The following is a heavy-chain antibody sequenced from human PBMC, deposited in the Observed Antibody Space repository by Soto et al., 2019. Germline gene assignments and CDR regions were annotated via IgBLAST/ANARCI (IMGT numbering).Heavy chain of an antibody. V-gene: IGHV4-38-2*01. CDR1: NYSIISGYY. D-gene: IGHD4-17*01. CDR3: TKSGDYGLDAFDL. Sequence: LSLTCAVSNYSIISGYYWGWIRQPPGKGLEWIGSIYQRGSTFYNSALKSRITMSMDTSKNLFSLNLRSVTAADTAIYYCTKSGDYGLDAFDLWGQGTMVSVS. CDR2: IYQRGST. J-gene: IGHJ3*01.